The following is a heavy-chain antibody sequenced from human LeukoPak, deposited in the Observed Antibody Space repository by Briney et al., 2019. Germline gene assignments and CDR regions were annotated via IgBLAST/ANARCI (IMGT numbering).Heavy chain of an antibody. CDR3: VRYRPYDTVTDSTPEGYFLH. V-gene: IGHV4-39*01. CDR2: ISAVMNT. J-gene: IGHJ1*01. Sequence: KPSETLSLTCTVSGVSINSNNFHWGWVRQPPGRGLEWIGTISAVMNTYYNPSLKSRVTISADTSKNLLSLNLRSVTAADTAVYYCVRYRPYDTVTDSTPEGYFLHWGHGTLVTVSS. CDR1: GVSINSNNFH. D-gene: IGHD3-9*01.